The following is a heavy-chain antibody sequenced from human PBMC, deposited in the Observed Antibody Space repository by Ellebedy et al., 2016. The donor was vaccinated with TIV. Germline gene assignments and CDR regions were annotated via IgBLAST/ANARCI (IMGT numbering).Heavy chain of an antibody. CDR2: IWFDGSKE. J-gene: IGHJ4*02. CDR3: ARPSYQLLSYYIDS. V-gene: IGHV3-33*01. D-gene: IGHD2-2*01. Sequence: GESLKISCAASGFTFGRYGMHWVRQAPGKGLEWVAVIWFDGSKEFYADSVKGRFTISRDDSKNEVFLQMSSLRAEDTAVYYCARPSYQLLSYYIDSWGQGTLVTVSS. CDR1: GFTFGRYG.